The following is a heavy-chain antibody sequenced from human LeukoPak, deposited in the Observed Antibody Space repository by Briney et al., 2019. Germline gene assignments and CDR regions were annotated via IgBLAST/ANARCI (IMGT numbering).Heavy chain of an antibody. J-gene: IGHJ4*02. CDR3: ATWEFYYDSSAYYVND. Sequence: GGSLRLSCAASGFTFSSYSMNWVRQAPGKGLEWVSSISSSSSYIYYADSVKGRFAISRDNAKNSLYLQMNSLRAEDTAVYYCATWEFYYDSSAYYVNDWGQGTLVTVSS. V-gene: IGHV3-21*01. CDR1: GFTFSSYS. CDR2: ISSSSSYI. D-gene: IGHD3-22*01.